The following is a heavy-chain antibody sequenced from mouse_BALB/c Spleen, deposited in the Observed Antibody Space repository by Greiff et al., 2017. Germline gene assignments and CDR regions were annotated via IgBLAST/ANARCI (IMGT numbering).Heavy chain of an antibody. CDR1: GFSLTSYG. Sequence: VQLVESGPGLVAPSQSLSITCTVSGFSLTSYGVHWVRQPPGKGLEWLGVIWAGGSTNYNSALMSRLSISKDNSKSQVFLKMNSLQTDDTAMYYCARESYDYDSPEWGQGTSVTVSS. CDR2: IWAGGST. D-gene: IGHD2-4*01. J-gene: IGHJ4*01. V-gene: IGHV2-9*02. CDR3: ARESYDYDSPE.